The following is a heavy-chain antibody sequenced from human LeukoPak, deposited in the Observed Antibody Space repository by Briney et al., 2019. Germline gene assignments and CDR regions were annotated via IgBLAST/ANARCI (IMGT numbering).Heavy chain of an antibody. J-gene: IGHJ4*02. D-gene: IGHD2-2*01. CDR1: GITFSSNW. CDR2: INGDGSVT. Sequence: GGSLRLSCAASGITFSSNWMHWVRQAPGKRLVWVSRINGDGSVTNYADSVKGRFTISRDNAKNTLYLQMNSLRAEDTAVYYCGSSSSTCCDYWGQGALVTVSS. V-gene: IGHV3-74*01. CDR3: GSSSSTCCDY.